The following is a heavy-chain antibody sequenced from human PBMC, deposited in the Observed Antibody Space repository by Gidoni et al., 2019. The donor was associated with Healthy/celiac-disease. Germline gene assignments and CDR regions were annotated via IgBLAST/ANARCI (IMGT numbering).Heavy chain of an antibody. CDR1: GGSFSGYY. J-gene: IGHJ5*02. CDR2: INHSGST. Sequence: QVQLQQWGAGRLKPSETLSLTCAVSGGSFSGYYWGWIRQPPGKGLEWIGEINHSGSTNYNPSLKSRVTISVDTSKNQFSLKLSSVTAADTAVYYCARGWTVRGKRWFDPWGQGTLVTVSS. V-gene: IGHV4-34*01. CDR3: ARGWTVRGKRWFDP. D-gene: IGHD4-4*01.